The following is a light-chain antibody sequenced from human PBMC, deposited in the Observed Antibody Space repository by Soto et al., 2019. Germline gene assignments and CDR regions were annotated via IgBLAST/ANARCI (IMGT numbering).Light chain of an antibody. CDR1: LTISKS. CDR3: KKSYRAQLT. V-gene: IGKV1-39*01. CDR2: GVS. Sequence: DIQMTQSPSSLSASVGDRVTITCRASLTISKSLNWYQQKPGKAPKVLIYGVSNLQSGVPSRFSGSGSGTDFTLTISSLQPEDVAIYYCKKSYRAQLTFGGGTSVEIK. J-gene: IGKJ4*01.